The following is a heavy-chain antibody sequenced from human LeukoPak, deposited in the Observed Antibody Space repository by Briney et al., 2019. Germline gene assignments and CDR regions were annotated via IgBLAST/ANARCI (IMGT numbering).Heavy chain of an antibody. D-gene: IGHD3-3*01. CDR3: ARVRDDFWSTYFDY. V-gene: IGHV3-7*01. CDR1: GFTLSSYW. CDR2: IKQDGSEK. Sequence: GGSLRLSCAASGFTLSSYWMSWVRQAPGKGLEWVANIKQDGSEKYYVDSVKGRFTISRDNAKNSLYLQMNSLRAEDTAVYYCARVRDDFWSTYFDYWGQGTLVTVSS. J-gene: IGHJ4*02.